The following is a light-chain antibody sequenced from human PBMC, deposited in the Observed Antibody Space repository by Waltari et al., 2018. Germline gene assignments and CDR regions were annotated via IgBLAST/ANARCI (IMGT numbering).Light chain of an antibody. CDR3: QQYNYYPYT. J-gene: IGKJ2*01. Sequence: DIQMTQSPSTLSASVGDRVTITCRASQSIYIWLAWYQQKPGKVPNVLIYQASSLQNGVPSRFSGSGSGTEFTLTISSLQPDDFATYYCQQYNYYPYTFGQGTRLEIK. CDR1: QSIYIW. CDR2: QAS. V-gene: IGKV1-5*03.